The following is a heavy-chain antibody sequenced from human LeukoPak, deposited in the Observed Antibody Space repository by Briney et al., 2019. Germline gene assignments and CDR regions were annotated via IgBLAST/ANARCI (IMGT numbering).Heavy chain of an antibody. CDR2: IKQDGSEK. D-gene: IGHD1-26*01. V-gene: IGHV3-7*01. Sequence: GGSLRLSCAASGFIIISYRMSWVRQAPGKGLEWVANIKQDGSEKYYVDSVKGRFTISRDNAKNSLYLQMSSLRAEDTAVYYCARDPTSSWETAFDIWGQGTMVTVSS. CDR1: GFIIISYR. CDR3: ARDPTSSWETAFDI. J-gene: IGHJ3*02.